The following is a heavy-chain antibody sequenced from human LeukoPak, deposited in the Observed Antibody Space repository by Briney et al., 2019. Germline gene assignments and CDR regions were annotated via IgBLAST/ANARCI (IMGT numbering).Heavy chain of an antibody. CDR3: ARDLPSRKGAY. J-gene: IGHJ4*02. Sequence: SETLSLTCTVSGGSISSSSYYWGWIRQPPGKGLEWIGSIYYSGSTYYNPSLKSRVTISVDTSKNQFSLKLSSVTAADTAVYYCARDLPSRKGAYWGQGTLVTVSS. CDR2: IYYSGST. CDR1: GGSISSSSYY. D-gene: IGHD2-2*01. V-gene: IGHV4-39*07.